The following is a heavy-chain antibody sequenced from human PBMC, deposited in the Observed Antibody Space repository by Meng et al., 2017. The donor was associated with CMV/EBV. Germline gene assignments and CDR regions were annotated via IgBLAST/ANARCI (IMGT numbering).Heavy chain of an antibody. CDR1: CNCRSYA. Sequence: CNCRSYAMKWARQAPGKGLEWVTIISYDGSNKYYADSVKGRFTSSRDNSNNTLYLQMNSLRAEDTAVYYCARGYSAYDYRGANWFDPWGQGTLVTVSS. V-gene: IGHV3-30*04. CDR3: ARGYSAYDYRGANWFDP. D-gene: IGHD5-12*01. J-gene: IGHJ5*02. CDR2: ISYDGSNK.